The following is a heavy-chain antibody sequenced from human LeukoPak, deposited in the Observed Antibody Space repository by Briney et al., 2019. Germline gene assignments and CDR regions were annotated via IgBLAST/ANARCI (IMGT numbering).Heavy chain of an antibody. V-gene: IGHV4-39*01. Sequence: PSETLSLTCTVSGGSISTYYWGWIRQPPGKGLEWIGSIYYSGSTNYNPSLKSRVTISVDTSKNQFSLNLTSVTAADTAVYSCTRHKSPLPLHWGQGTLVTVSS. CDR2: IYYSGST. D-gene: IGHD3-10*01. CDR1: GGSISTYY. CDR3: TRHKSPLPLH. J-gene: IGHJ4*02.